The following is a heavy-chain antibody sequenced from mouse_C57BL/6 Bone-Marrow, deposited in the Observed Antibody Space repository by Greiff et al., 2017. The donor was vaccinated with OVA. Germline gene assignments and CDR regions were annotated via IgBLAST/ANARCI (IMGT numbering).Heavy chain of an antibody. Sequence: EVKVEESGGGLVKPGGSLKLSCAASGFTFSSYAMSWVRQTPEQRLEWVATISDGGSYTYYPDNVKGRFTISRDNAKNNLYLQMSHLKSEDTAMYYCAREAGNYWGQGTTLTVSS. J-gene: IGHJ2*01. CDR1: GFTFSSYA. CDR2: ISDGGSYT. CDR3: AREAGNY. V-gene: IGHV5-4*01. D-gene: IGHD4-1*01.